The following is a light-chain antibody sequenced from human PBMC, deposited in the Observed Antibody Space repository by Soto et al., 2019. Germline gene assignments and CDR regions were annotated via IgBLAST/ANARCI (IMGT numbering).Light chain of an antibody. Sequence: DIQMTQSPSSVYASVGDTVTITCRASQGLKFLAWYQQKPGKAPRLLIYEATNLQSGVPPRFSGSGSGTDFTLTISSLQPEDFATYFCQQANSFPITFGQGTRLEIK. CDR1: QGLKF. CDR3: QQANSFPIT. V-gene: IGKV1-12*01. CDR2: EAT. J-gene: IGKJ5*01.